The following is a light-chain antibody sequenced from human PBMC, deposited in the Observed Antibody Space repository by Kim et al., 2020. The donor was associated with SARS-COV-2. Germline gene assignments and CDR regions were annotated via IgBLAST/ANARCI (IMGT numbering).Light chain of an antibody. J-gene: IGKJ5*01. Sequence: SPGERVTLSCRASQSVGSRLAWYQQKPGQAPRLLMYEASARVTGIPPRFSGGGSGTDFTLTITSLQSEDFAVYYCQQYENWPPITFGQGTRLEIK. CDR1: QSVGSR. V-gene: IGKV3-15*01. CDR2: EAS. CDR3: QQYENWPPIT.